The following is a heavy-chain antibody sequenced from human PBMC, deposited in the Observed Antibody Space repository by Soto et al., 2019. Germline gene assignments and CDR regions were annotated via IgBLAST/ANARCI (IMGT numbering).Heavy chain of an antibody. Sequence: GESLKISCKGSGYTFTNYWIGWVRQMPGKGPEWMGIIYPGDSDTKYNPSFQGQVTISTDKSITTTYLQWSSLKASDTAIYYCAASIFYYGMDVWGQGTTVTVSS. V-gene: IGHV5-51*01. CDR2: IYPGDSDT. J-gene: IGHJ6*02. CDR1: GYTFTNYW. CDR3: AASIFYYGMDV.